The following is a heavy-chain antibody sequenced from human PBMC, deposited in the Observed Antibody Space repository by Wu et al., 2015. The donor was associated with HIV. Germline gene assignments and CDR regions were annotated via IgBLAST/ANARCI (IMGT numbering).Heavy chain of an antibody. CDR2: IIPIFGTA. CDR1: GGTFSSYA. J-gene: IGHJ3*02. Sequence: QVQLVQSGAEVKKPGSSVKVSCKASGGTFSSYAISWVRQAPGQGLEWMGRIIPIFGTANYAQKFQGRVTITADESTSTAYMELSSLRSEDTAVYYCATPQYCSSTSCYGEASRLPPAFDIWGQGDNGHRLL. D-gene: IGHD2-2*01. V-gene: IGHV1-69*13. CDR3: ATPQYCSSTSCYGEASRLPPAFDI.